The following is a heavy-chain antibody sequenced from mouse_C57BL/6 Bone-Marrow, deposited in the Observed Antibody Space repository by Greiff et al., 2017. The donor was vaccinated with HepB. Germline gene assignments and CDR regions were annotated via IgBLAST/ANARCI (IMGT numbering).Heavy chain of an antibody. Sequence: EVQLQESGPGLVKPSQSLSLTCSVTGYSITSGYYWNWIRQFPGNKLEWMGYISYDGSNNYNPSLKNRNSITRDTSKKQLLLKLNSVTTEDTDTYYCARGVYSFAYWGQGTLVTVSA. CDR1: GYSITSGYY. CDR3: ARGVYSFAY. V-gene: IGHV3-6*01. J-gene: IGHJ3*01. D-gene: IGHD1-1*01. CDR2: ISYDGSN.